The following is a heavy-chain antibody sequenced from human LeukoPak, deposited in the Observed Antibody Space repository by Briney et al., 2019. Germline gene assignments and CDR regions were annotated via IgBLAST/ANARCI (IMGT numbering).Heavy chain of an antibody. J-gene: IGHJ4*02. CDR3: ARERNYDFWSGYFDY. CDR1: GYSISSGYY. D-gene: IGHD3-3*01. V-gene: IGHV4-38-2*02. CDR2: IYHSGST. Sequence: SETLSLTCTVSGYSISSGYYWGWIRQPPGKGLEWIGSIYHSGSTYYNPSLKSRVTISVDTSKNQFSLKLSSVTAADTAVYYCARERNYDFWSGYFDYWGQGTLVTVSS.